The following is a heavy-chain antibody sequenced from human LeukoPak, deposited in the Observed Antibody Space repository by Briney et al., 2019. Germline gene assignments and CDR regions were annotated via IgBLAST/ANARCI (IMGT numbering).Heavy chain of an antibody. J-gene: IGHJ4*02. CDR3: ARVGSYSSWYLVDY. Sequence: ASVKVSCKASGYTFTSYDINWVRQATGQGLEWMGWMNPNSGNTGYAQKFQGRVTMTRNTSISTAYMELSSLRSEDTAVYYCARVGSYSSWYLVDYWGQGTLVTVSS. CDR1: GYTFTSYD. V-gene: IGHV1-8*01. D-gene: IGHD6-13*01. CDR2: MNPNSGNT.